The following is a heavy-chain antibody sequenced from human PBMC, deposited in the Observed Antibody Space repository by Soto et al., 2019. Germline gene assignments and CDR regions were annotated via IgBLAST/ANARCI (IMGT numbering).Heavy chain of an antibody. Sequence: PGVSLRLSCAASGFTFSSYGMHWVRQAPGKGLEWVAVISYDGSNKYYADSVKGRFTISRDNSKNTLYLQMNSLRAEDTAVYYCAKDRYGSGSYSSGYYYGMDVWGQGTTVTVSS. J-gene: IGHJ6*02. V-gene: IGHV3-30*18. CDR3: AKDRYGSGSYSSGYYYGMDV. D-gene: IGHD3-10*01. CDR1: GFTFSSYG. CDR2: ISYDGSNK.